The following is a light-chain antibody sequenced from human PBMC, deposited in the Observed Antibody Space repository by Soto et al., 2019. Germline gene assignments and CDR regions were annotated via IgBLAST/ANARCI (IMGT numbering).Light chain of an antibody. CDR2: DAS. CDR1: QNINNY. V-gene: IGKV1-33*01. Sequence: DIQMTQSPSYLSASVGDRVTITCQASQNINNYLNWYQQKPGRXPXXLIYDASNLEAGVPSRLRGSGSGTDFTSTVSRVQPEDIATYYCQHYENLPTFGRGTRLEIK. J-gene: IGKJ5*01. CDR3: QHYENLPT.